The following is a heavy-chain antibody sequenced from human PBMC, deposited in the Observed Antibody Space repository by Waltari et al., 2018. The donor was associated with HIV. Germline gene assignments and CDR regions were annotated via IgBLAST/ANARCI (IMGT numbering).Heavy chain of an antibody. Sequence: EVQLLESGGGLVQPGGSLRLSCAASGFTFSSYAMSWVRQAPGKGLEWVSAISGSGGSTYYAGSVKGRFTISRDKSKNTLYLEMNRLGAEDTAVYYCANRYCSGGSCYYYYFDYWGQGTLVTVSS. J-gene: IGHJ4*02. V-gene: IGHV3-23*01. D-gene: IGHD2-15*01. CDR2: ISGSGGST. CDR1: GFTFSSYA. CDR3: ANRYCSGGSCYYYYFDY.